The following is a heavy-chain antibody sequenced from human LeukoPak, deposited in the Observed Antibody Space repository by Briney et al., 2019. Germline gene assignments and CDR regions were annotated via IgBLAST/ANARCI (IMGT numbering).Heavy chain of an antibody. J-gene: IGHJ4*02. CDR3: AKVMTARPDY. V-gene: IGHV3-23*01. CDR2: ITASGGST. CDR1: GFTFSSYS. D-gene: IGHD6-6*01. Sequence: PGGSLRLSCAASGFTFSSYSMNWVRQAPGKGLEWASAITASGGSTYYADAVKGRFTISRDNSKNTLYLQMNSLRAGDTAVYYCAKVMTARPDYWGQGTLVTVSS.